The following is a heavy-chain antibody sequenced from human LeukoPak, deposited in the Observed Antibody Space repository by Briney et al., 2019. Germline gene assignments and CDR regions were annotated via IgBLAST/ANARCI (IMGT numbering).Heavy chain of an antibody. CDR1: GYTFTGYY. Sequence: ASVKVSCTASGYTFTGYYMHWGRQAPGQGLEWMGWIYPNSGGTNYAQKFQGRVTMTRDTSISTAYMELSRLRSDDTAVYYCARVRWELLDGFDYCGQGTLVSVSS. J-gene: IGHJ4*02. CDR3: ARVRWELLDGFDY. D-gene: IGHD1-26*01. CDR2: IYPNSGGT. V-gene: IGHV1-2*02.